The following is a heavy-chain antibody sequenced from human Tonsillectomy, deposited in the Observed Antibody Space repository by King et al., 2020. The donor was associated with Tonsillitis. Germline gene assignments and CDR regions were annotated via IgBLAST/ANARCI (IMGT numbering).Heavy chain of an antibody. V-gene: IGHV3-49*03. CDR1: GFTFGDYA. CDR3: TRGSGGFDFWSGYLDYFDY. J-gene: IGHJ4*02. Sequence: VQLVESGGGLVQPGRSLRLSCTASGFTFGDYAMTWFRQAPGKGLQWGGFIRGKAYGGSTEYAASVKGRFTISRDDSKGTASLQMNSLKTEDTAVYYCTRGSGGFDFWSGYLDYFDYWGQGTLVTVSS. D-gene: IGHD3-3*01. CDR2: IRGKAYGGST.